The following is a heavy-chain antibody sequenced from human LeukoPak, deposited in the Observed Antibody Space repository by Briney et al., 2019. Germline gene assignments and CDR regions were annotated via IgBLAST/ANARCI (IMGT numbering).Heavy chain of an antibody. CDR3: AKTGLYSSSSRGYFDY. J-gene: IGHJ4*02. CDR2: TSGSGITT. CDR1: GFTFSNYV. V-gene: IGHV3-23*01. Sequence: PGRSLRLSCAASGFTFSNYVMGWVRQPPGEGLQWVSVTSGSGITTYYARSVKGRFTISRDNSKNTLYLQMNNLRAEETAIYYCAKTGLYSSSSRGYFDYWGQGTLVTVSS. D-gene: IGHD6-6*01.